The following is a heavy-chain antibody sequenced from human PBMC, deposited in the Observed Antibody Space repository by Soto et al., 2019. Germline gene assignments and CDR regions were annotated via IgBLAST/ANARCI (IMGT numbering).Heavy chain of an antibody. CDR2: INASDGST. V-gene: IGHV1-46*01. CDR1: GYTFTSYY. Sequence: ASVKVSCKASGYTFTSYYMRWVRQAPGQGLEWMGLINASDGSTSYAQKFQGRVTMTTDTSTSTAYMELRSLRSDDTAVYYCARVGIWGGYSGYDWDYWGQGTLVTVSS. CDR3: ARVGIWGGYSGYDWDY. D-gene: IGHD5-12*01. J-gene: IGHJ4*02.